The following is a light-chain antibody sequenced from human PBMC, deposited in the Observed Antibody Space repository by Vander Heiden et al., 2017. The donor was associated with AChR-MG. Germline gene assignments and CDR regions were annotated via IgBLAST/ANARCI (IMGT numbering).Light chain of an antibody. CDR3: QQRSNWPPLT. CDR2: DAS. V-gene: IGKV3-11*01. J-gene: IGKJ4*01. Sequence: EIVLTQSPATLSLSPGERATLSCRARQSVSSYLAWYQQKPGQAPRLLIYDASNRATGIPARFSGSGYGTDFTLTISSLEPEDFAVYYCQQRSNWPPLTFGGRTKVEIK. CDR1: QSVSSY.